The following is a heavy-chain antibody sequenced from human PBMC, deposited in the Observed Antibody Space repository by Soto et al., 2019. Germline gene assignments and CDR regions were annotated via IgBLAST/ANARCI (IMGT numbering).Heavy chain of an antibody. CDR3: ARITTFLTFDI. Sequence: SETPSLTCTVSGGSISNYYWSWIRQPPGKGLEWIGYLAYSGSPNYSPSLKSRVTISLDRSKNQFSVKLSSVTAADTAVYYCARITTFLTFDIWGQGTMVTVSS. J-gene: IGHJ3*02. D-gene: IGHD1-1*01. CDR2: LAYSGSP. CDR1: GGSISNYY. V-gene: IGHV4-59*01.